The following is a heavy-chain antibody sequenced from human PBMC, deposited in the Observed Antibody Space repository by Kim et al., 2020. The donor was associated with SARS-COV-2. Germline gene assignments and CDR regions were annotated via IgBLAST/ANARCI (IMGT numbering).Heavy chain of an antibody. CDR2: INPSGGST. V-gene: IGHV1-46*01. Sequence: ASVKVSCKASGYTFTSYYMHWVRQAPGQGLEWMGIINPSGGSTSYAQKFQGRVTRTRDTSTGTFYMERSSLRSEDTAGYYCARAYILGATDFDYWGKGPL. CDR3: ARAYILGATDFDY. J-gene: IGHJ4*02. D-gene: IGHD1-26*01. CDR1: GYTFTSYY.